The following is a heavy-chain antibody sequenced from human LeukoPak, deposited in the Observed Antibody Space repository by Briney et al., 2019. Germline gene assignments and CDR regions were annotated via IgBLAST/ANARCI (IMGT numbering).Heavy chain of an antibody. J-gene: IGHJ4*02. D-gene: IGHD3-10*01. CDR3: AKSLLSPSPRGVSDF. V-gene: IGHV3-7*01. CDR2: IKQDSSEI. CDR1: GFSFSSYW. Sequence: PGGSLRLSCVASGFSFSSYWMSWVRQAPGKWLEWVANIKQDSSEIFYVDSVKGRFTISRDNAKNSLYLQMDSLRGDDTATYFCAKSLLSPSPRGVSDFWGQGTLVTVSS.